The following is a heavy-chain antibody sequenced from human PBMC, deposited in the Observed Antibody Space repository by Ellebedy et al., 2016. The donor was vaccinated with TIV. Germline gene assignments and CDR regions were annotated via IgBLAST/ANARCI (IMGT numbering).Heavy chain of an antibody. D-gene: IGHD6-19*01. Sequence: PGGSLRLSCAASGFTFSSYGMHWVRQAPGKGLEWVSYITGSSSNIYNADSVKGRFTIFRDNAKYSPYLQMNSLRDEDTAVYYCAAGYSGGLYGIDYWGQGTLVIVSS. CDR3: AAGYSGGLYGIDY. V-gene: IGHV3-48*02. J-gene: IGHJ4*02. CDR2: ITGSSSNI. CDR1: GFTFSSYG.